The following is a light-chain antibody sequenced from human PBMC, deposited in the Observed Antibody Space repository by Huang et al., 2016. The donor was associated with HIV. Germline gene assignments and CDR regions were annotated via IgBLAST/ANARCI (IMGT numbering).Light chain of an antibody. J-gene: IGKJ3*01. CDR3: QQYNNWPFT. CDR1: QSISSK. CDR2: GAS. V-gene: IGKV3-15*01. Sequence: ERVMTQSPVTLSVSPGERATFSCRASQSISSKLAWYQQKPGQAPRLLIYGASTRATGIPDRFSGSGSGTEFTLTISSLQSEDFAVYYCQQYNNWPFTFGPGTRVDIK.